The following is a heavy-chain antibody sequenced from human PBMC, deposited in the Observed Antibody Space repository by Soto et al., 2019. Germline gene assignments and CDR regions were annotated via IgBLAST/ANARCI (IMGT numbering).Heavy chain of an antibody. CDR1: GGTFSSYT. CDR3: ASRYDSSDY. D-gene: IGHD3-22*01. J-gene: IGHJ4*02. CDR2: IIPILGMA. V-gene: IGHV1-69*02. Sequence: QVQLVQSGAEVKKPGSSVKVSCKASGGTFSSYTISWVRQAPGQGLEWMGRIIPILGMANYAQKFQGRVTITAEKSTSTASMEVSSLRSEDTAVYYRASRYDSSDYWGPGTLVTVSS.